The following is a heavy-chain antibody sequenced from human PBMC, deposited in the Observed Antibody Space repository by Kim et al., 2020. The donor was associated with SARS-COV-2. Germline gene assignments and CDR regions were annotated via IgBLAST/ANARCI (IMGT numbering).Heavy chain of an antibody. V-gene: IGHV3-74*01. J-gene: IGHJ3*02. CDR2: INNDGRST. Sequence: GGSLRLSCAASGFTFSSHWMHWVRQAPGKGLVWVSRINNDGRSTSYADSVKGRFTISRDNAKNTLYLQMNSLRAEDTAVYYCATYDSRSYLRLIGTDDAFDIWGQGTMVTVSS. CDR1: GFTFSSHW. D-gene: IGHD3-22*01. CDR3: ATYDSRSYLRLIGTDDAFDI.